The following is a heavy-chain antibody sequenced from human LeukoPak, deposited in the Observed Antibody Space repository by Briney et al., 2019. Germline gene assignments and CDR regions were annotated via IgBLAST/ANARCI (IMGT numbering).Heavy chain of an antibody. CDR3: AKVGGVMTIDY. V-gene: IGHV3-23*01. J-gene: IGHJ4*02. Sequence: GGSLRLSCEASGFTFRNYAMSWVRQAPGKGLEWVSTISDSVGSTYYADSVKGRFTISRDNSKNTLYLQMNSLRAEDTAVYYCAKVGGVMTIDYWGQGTLVTVSS. D-gene: IGHD3-16*01. CDR1: GFTFRNYA. CDR2: ISDSVGST.